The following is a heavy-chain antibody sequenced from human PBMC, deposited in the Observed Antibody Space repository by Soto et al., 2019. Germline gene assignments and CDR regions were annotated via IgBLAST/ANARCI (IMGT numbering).Heavy chain of an antibody. Sequence: ASVKVSCKASGYTFTSYYMHWVRQAPGQGLEWMGIINPSGGSTSYAQKFQGRVTMTRNTSISTVYMKLSSLRSEDTAVYYCARRYQAFGKYYFDYWGQGTLVTVSS. V-gene: IGHV1-46*01. CDR3: ARRYQAFGKYYFDY. CDR1: GYTFTSYY. J-gene: IGHJ4*02. D-gene: IGHD3-10*01. CDR2: INPSGGST.